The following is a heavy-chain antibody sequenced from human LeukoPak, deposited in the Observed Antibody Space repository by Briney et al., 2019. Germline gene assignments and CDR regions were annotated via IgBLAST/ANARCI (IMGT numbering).Heavy chain of an antibody. CDR2: IYTSGST. J-gene: IGHJ6*03. Sequence: PSETLSLTCTVSGGSISSSSYYWSWIRQPAGKGLEWIGRIYTSGSTNYNPSLKSRVTISVDTSKNQFSLKLSSVTAADTAVYYCARDGNRNYYYMDVWGKGTTVTVSS. V-gene: IGHV4-61*02. D-gene: IGHD1-26*01. CDR3: ARDGNRNYYYMDV. CDR1: GGSISSSSYY.